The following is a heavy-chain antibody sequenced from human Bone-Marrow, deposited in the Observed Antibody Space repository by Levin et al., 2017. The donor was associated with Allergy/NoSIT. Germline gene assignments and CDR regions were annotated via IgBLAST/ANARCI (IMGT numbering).Heavy chain of an antibody. CDR1: GVTFTTHS. V-gene: IGHV3-48*04. CDR2: ISWTSNTL. Sequence: GESLKISCVDSGVTFTTHSMNWVRQAPGKGLEWIAYISWTSNTLYYADSIKGRVTISRDNSKNSLYLQINSLRVDDTAIYYCARDNPRNYFDYWGQGTQLTVSS. J-gene: IGHJ4*02. CDR3: ARDNPRNYFDY.